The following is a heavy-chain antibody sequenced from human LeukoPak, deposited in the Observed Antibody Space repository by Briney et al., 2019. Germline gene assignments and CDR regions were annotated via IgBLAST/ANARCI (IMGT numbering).Heavy chain of an antibody. D-gene: IGHD3-3*01. Sequence: ASVKVSCKASGYTFTSYGISWVRQAPGQGLEWMGWISAYNGNTNYAQKLQGRVTMTTDTSTSTAYMELRSLRSDDTAVHYCAASATIFGVVIGLDYWGQGTLVTVSS. CDR3: AASATIFGVVIGLDY. J-gene: IGHJ4*02. CDR1: GYTFTSYG. CDR2: ISAYNGNT. V-gene: IGHV1-18*01.